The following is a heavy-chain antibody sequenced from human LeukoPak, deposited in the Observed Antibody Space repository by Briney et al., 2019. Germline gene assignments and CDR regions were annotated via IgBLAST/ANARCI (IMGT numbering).Heavy chain of an antibody. Sequence: SEPLPLTCTVSGDSISTYYWSWMRQPAGKGLEWIGRIYSSENNNHNPSLKSRVTMSVDTSKNQSSLKLRSVTAADTAVYYCARHQNIAVAGKRALVEYYYSMDVWGQGTTVTASS. J-gene: IGHJ6*01. CDR3: ARHQNIAVAGKRALVEYYYSMDV. CDR1: GDSISTYY. D-gene: IGHD6-19*01. CDR2: IYSSENN. V-gene: IGHV4-4*07.